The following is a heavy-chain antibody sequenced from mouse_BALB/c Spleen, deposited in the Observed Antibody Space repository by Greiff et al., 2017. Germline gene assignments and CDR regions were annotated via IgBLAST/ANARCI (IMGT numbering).Heavy chain of an antibody. Sequence: EVQLQQSGTVLARPGASVKMSCKASGYTFTSYWMHWVKQRPGQGLEWIGAIYPGNSDTSYNQKFKGKAKLTAVTSTSTAYMELSSLTNGDSAVYYCTPIYYGTTGFAYWGQGTLVTVSA. J-gene: IGHJ3*01. CDR3: TPIYYGTTGFAY. CDR2: IYPGNSDT. V-gene: IGHV1-5*01. CDR1: GYTFTSYW. D-gene: IGHD2-1*01.